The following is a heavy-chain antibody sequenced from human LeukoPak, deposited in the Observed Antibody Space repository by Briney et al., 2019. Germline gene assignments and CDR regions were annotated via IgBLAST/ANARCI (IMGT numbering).Heavy chain of an antibody. CDR3: TRSGYRHPYHFDS. Sequence: GGSLRLSCAASTFTFSSYGMSWVRQAPGKGLEWVSVIFTGGGTDHADSVKGRFTISRDNSKNTLSLQMNSLRVEDTAIYYCTRSGYRHPYHFDSWGQGTLVTVSS. J-gene: IGHJ4*02. CDR2: IFTGGGT. D-gene: IGHD3-22*01. CDR1: TFTFSSYG. V-gene: IGHV3-53*01.